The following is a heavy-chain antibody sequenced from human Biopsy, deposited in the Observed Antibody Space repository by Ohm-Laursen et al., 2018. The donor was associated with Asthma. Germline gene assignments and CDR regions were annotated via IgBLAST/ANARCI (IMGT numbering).Heavy chain of an antibody. CDR1: GYPFTDYY. CDR2: INPNSGGT. Sequence: GASVKVSCKASGYPFTDYYMHWVRQAPGQGLEWMGWINPNSGGTNYAQKFQGWVTMTRDTSISTAYMELSRLRSDDTAVYYCAREVLWFGESTNPGGMDVWGQGTTVTVSS. CDR3: AREVLWFGESTNPGGMDV. D-gene: IGHD3-10*01. J-gene: IGHJ6*02. V-gene: IGHV1-2*04.